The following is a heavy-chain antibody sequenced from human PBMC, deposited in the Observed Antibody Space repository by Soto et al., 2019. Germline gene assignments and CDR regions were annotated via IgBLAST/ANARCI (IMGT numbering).Heavy chain of an antibody. CDR3: EKPGVLGIQLWLLQY. J-gene: IGHJ4*02. V-gene: IGHV3-23*01. CDR1: GFTFSNYA. Sequence: GSLRLSCAASGFTFSNYAMTWVRQAPGKGLEWVSSITGSGGSTYYADSVKGRFTISRDNSKKMVNLQMNNLRAEDTAVYYCEKPGVLGIQLWLLQYWGQGTLVTVSS. D-gene: IGHD5-18*01. CDR2: ITGSGGST.